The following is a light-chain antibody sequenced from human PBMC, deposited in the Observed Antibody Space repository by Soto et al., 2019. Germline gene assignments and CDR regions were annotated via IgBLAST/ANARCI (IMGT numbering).Light chain of an antibody. CDR2: GAS. J-gene: IGKJ3*01. CDR1: QSVSSSY. CDR3: QQYGSSPFT. V-gene: IGKV3-20*01. Sequence: EIVLTQSPGTLSLSPGERAPLSCRASQSVSSSYLAWYQQKPGQAPRLLIYGASSRATGITDRFSGSGSGTDFTLTISRLEPEDFAVYYCQQYGSSPFTFGPGTKVDI.